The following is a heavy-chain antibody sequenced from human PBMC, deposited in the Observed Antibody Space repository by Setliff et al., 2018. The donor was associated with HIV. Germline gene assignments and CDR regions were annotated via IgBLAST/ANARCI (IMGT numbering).Heavy chain of an antibody. V-gene: IGHV4-59*11. CDR1: GGSITPHY. J-gene: IGHJ5*02. Sequence: SETLSLTCTVSGGSITPHYWSWIRQPPGKGLEWIGLIYYRGSTNYSPSLKSRVTISVDSSKNQFSLKLTSVTAADAAIYYCARQFPPYHSGAHYSDLWSQGTLVTVSS. CDR3: ARQFPPYHSGAHYSDL. D-gene: IGHD6-19*01. CDR2: IYYRGST.